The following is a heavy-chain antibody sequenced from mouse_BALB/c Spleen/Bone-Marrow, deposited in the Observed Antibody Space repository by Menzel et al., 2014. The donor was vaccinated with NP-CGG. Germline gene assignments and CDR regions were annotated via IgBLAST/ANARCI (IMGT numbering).Heavy chain of an antibody. CDR3: TRGGNWEDFDY. D-gene: IGHD4-1*01. CDR2: ISSGSSPI. J-gene: IGHJ2*01. V-gene: IGHV5-17*02. CDR1: GFTFSSFG. Sequence: VMLVESGGGLVQPGGSRKLSCAASGFTFSSFGMHWVRQAPEKGLEWVAYISSGSSPIFYADTVKGRFTISRDNPKNTLFLQMTSLRSEDTAIYYCTRGGNWEDFDYWGQGTTLTVSS.